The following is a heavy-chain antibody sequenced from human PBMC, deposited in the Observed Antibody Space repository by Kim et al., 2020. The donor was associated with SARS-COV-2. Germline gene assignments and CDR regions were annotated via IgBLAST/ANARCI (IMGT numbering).Heavy chain of an antibody. Sequence: RFTISRDNAKNSLYLQMNSLRAEDTAVYYCARDGYDSSGYYFSVAEYFQHWGQGTLVTVSS. D-gene: IGHD3-22*01. CDR3: ARDGYDSSGYYFSVAEYFQH. J-gene: IGHJ1*01. V-gene: IGHV3-48*03.